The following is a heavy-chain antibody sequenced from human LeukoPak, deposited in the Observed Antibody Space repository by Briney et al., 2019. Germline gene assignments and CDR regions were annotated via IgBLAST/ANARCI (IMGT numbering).Heavy chain of an antibody. J-gene: IGHJ4*02. V-gene: IGHV4-4*02. Sequence: PSETLSLTCTVSPDXTTSNFWSWVRQPPGKGLEWIGEIHRSGSTNYNPSLQSRVTISIDRSKNQIALELSSVTAADTAVYYCAREIVGGFNPGAYWGQGTLVTVSS. CDR1: PDXTTSNF. D-gene: IGHD1-14*01. CDR3: AREIVGGFNPGAY. CDR2: IHRSGST.